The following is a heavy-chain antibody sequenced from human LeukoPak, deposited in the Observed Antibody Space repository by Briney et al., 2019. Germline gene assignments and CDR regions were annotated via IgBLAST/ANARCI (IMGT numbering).Heavy chain of an antibody. V-gene: IGHV4-61*01. CDR1: GYSISSGYY. J-gene: IGHJ4*02. CDR2: IYSSGNT. CDR3: VRAKGDY. Sequence: SETLSLTCTVSGYSISSGYYWSWIRQPPGKGLEWIAYIYSSGNTKYNPSLKSRVTISVDTSKNQFSLKLTSVTAADTAVYYCVRAKGDYRGQGTLVTVSS.